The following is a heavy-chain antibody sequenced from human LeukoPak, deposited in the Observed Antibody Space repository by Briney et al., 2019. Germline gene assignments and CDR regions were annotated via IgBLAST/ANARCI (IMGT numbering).Heavy chain of an antibody. CDR2: MNPNSGNT. CDR1: GYTFTSYD. Sequence: ASVKVSCKASGYTFTSYDINWVRQATGQGLEWMGWMNPNSGNTGYAQKFQGRVTMTRNTSISTAYMELSSLRSEDTAVYYCARATGATWGVDYWGQGTLVTVSS. J-gene: IGHJ4*02. CDR3: ARATGATWGVDY. V-gene: IGHV1-8*01. D-gene: IGHD1-26*01.